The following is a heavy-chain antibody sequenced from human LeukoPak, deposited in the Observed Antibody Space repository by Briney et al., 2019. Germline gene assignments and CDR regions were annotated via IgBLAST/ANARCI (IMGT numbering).Heavy chain of an antibody. J-gene: IGHJ6*02. CDR2: INYSGNT. Sequence: SETLSLTCTVSGGSINSDYWSWIRQPPGKGLEWIGYINYSGNTNSNPSLKSRVTISVDTSKNQFSLKLSSVTAADTAVYYCARRRGSGMDVWGQGTTVTVSS. D-gene: IGHD3-10*01. CDR3: ARRRGSGMDV. CDR1: GGSINSDY. V-gene: IGHV4-59*08.